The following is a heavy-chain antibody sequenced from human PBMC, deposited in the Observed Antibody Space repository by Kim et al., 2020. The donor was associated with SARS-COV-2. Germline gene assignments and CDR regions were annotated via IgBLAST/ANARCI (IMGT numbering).Heavy chain of an antibody. CDR1: GFRSYG. Sequence: GGSLRLSCVASGFRSYGMHLVRQAPGKGMELVARTWNDGSNEAYVDSVRGRFTISSDNSRDTVYLDLNSLRVEDTAIDYCARDPQRGPGDWFDPCGQGT. CDR2: TWNDGSNE. CDR3: ARDPQRGPGDWFDP. D-gene: IGHD7-27*01. V-gene: IGHV3-33*01. J-gene: IGHJ5*02.